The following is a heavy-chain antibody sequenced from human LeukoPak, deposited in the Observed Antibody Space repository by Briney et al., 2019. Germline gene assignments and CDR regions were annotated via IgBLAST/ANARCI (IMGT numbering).Heavy chain of an antibody. V-gene: IGHV1-69*04. Sequence: SVKVSCKASGGTFSSYAISWVRQAPGQGLEWMGRIIPILGIANYAQKFQGRVTITADKSTSTAYMELSSLRSEDTAVYYCARLPPAVAGNGGWGQGTLVTVSS. D-gene: IGHD6-19*01. J-gene: IGHJ4*02. CDR2: IIPILGIA. CDR1: GGTFSSYA. CDR3: ARLPPAVAGNGG.